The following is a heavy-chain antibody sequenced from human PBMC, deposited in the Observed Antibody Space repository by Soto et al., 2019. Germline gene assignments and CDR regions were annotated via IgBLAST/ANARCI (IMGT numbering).Heavy chain of an antibody. D-gene: IGHD3-10*01. CDR3: ATYGSGTYYPTTFDY. J-gene: IGHJ4*02. V-gene: IGHV4-31*03. CDR2: IYYSGST. Sequence: QVQLQESGPGLVKPSQTLSLTCTVSGGSISSAGYYWSWIRQHPGKGLEWIGYIYYSGSTYYNPSLKSRVTISVDTSKYQSSLKLSSVTAADTAVYYCATYGSGTYYPTTFDYWGQGTLVTVSS. CDR1: GGSISSAGYY.